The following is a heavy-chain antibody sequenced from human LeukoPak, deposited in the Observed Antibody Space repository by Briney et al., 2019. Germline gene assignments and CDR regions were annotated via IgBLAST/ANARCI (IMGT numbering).Heavy chain of an antibody. J-gene: IGHJ3*02. V-gene: IGHV3-9*01. CDR2: ISWNSGSI. Sequence: GGSLRLSCAASGFTFDDYAMHWVRQAPGKGLEWVSGISWNSGSIGYADSVKGRFTISRDNAKNSLYLQMNSLRAEDTAVYYCARRRVAFDIWGQGTMVTVSS. CDR3: ARRRVAFDI. CDR1: GFTFDDYA.